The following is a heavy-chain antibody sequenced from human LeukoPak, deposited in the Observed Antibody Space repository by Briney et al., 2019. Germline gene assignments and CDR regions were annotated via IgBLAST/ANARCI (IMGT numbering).Heavy chain of an antibody. J-gene: IGHJ5*02. CDR1: GYTFTDYY. Sequence: GASVKVSCKASGYTFTDYYMHWVRQAPGQGLEWMGRIIPILGIANYAQKFQGRVTITADKSTSTAYMELSILRSKDTAVYYCARADGAYYYDSSGYYYRDNWFDPWGQGTLVTVSS. CDR3: ARADGAYYYDSSGYYYRDNWFDP. CDR2: IIPILGIA. D-gene: IGHD3-22*01. V-gene: IGHV1-69*04.